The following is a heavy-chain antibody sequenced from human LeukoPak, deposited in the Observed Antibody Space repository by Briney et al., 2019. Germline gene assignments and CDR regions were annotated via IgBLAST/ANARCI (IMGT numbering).Heavy chain of an antibody. Sequence: ASVKVSCKASGYTFTGYYMHWVRQAPGQGLESMGWINPNSGGTNYAQKFQGRVTMTRDTSISTAYMELSRLRSDDTAVYYCARDLGYCSSTSCFPFDYWGQGTLVTVSS. J-gene: IGHJ4*02. V-gene: IGHV1-2*02. CDR2: INPNSGGT. CDR3: ARDLGYCSSTSCFPFDY. CDR1: GYTFTGYY. D-gene: IGHD2-2*01.